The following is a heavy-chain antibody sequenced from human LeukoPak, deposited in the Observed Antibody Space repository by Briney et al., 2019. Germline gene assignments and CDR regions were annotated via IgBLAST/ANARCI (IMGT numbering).Heavy chain of an antibody. CDR3: ARDEYSSGWSTTNWFDP. J-gene: IGHJ5*02. CDR1: GGSISSYY. CDR2: IYTSGST. Sequence: PSETLSLTCTVSGGSISSYYWSWIRQPAGKGLEWIGRIYTSGSTNYNPSLKSRVTMSVDTSKNQFSLKLSSVTAADTAVYYCARDEYSSGWSTTNWFDPWGQGTLVTVSS. D-gene: IGHD6-19*01. V-gene: IGHV4-4*07.